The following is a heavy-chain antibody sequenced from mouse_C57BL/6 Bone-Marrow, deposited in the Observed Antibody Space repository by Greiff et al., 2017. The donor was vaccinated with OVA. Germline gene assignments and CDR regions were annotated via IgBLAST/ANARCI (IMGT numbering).Heavy chain of an antibody. D-gene: IGHD2-3*01. CDR3: ASSAGVRVRVRPHGDYFDY. V-gene: IGHV1-64*01. Sequence: QVQLQQPGAELVKPGASVKLSCKASGYTFTSYWMHWVQQGPGQGLEWIGMIHPNSGSINYNEKLKSKATLTVDKSSSTAYMQLSRLTSEDSEVYYCASSAGVRVRVRPHGDYFDYWGQGTTLTVSS. J-gene: IGHJ2*01. CDR1: GYTFTSYW. CDR2: IHPNSGSI.